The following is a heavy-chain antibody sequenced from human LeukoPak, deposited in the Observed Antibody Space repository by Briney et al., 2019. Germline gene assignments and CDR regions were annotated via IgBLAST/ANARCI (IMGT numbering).Heavy chain of an antibody. CDR2: IYHSGST. D-gene: IGHD3-16*01. CDR1: GGSISSGGYS. J-gene: IGHJ4*02. V-gene: IGHV4-30-2*01. Sequence: PSETLSLTCAVSGGSISSGGYSWSWIRQPPGKGLEWIGYIYHSGSTYYNPSLKSRVTISVDRSKNQFSLKLSSVTAADTAVYYCARVGGPPSVHIGYWGQGTLVTVSS. CDR3: ARVGGPPSVHIGY.